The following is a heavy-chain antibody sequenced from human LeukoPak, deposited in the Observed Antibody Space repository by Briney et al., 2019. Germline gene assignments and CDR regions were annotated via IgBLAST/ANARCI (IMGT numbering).Heavy chain of an antibody. CDR2: IIPIFGTA. D-gene: IGHD2-2*01. Sequence: SVKVSCKASGGTFSSYAISWVRQAPGQGLEWMGGIIPIFGTANYAQKFQGRVTISADESTSTAYMELSSLRSEDTAVYYCESCSTSCYRIYYYSYYMDVWGKGTTVTVSS. CDR3: ESCSTSCYRIYYYSYYMDV. J-gene: IGHJ6*03. V-gene: IGHV1-69*13. CDR1: GGTFSSYA.